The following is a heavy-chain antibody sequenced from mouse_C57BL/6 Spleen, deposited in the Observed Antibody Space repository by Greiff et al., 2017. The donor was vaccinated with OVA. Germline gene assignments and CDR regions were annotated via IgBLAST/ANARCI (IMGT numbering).Heavy chain of an antibody. CDR2: IYPGDGDT. CDR3: ARSKLTGTGAMDY. D-gene: IGHD4-1*01. Sequence: VQLQESGPELVKPGASVKISCKASGYAFSSSWMNWVKQRTGKGLEWIGRIYPGDGDTNYNGKFKGKATLTADKSSSTAYMQLSSLTSEDSAVYFCARSKLTGTGAMDYWGQGTSVTVSS. J-gene: IGHJ4*01. V-gene: IGHV1-82*01. CDR1: GYAFSSSW.